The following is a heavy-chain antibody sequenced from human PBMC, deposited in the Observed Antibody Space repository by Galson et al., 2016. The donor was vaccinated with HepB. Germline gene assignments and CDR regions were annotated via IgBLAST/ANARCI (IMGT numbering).Heavy chain of an antibody. CDR3: ARGGKNNDYYYYGMDV. CDR2: INRDGSST. J-gene: IGHJ6*02. D-gene: IGHD1/OR15-1a*01. CDR1: GFTFSSYW. Sequence: SLRLSCAASGFTFSSYWMYWVRQVPGKGLVCVSRINRDGSSTTYADSVKGRLTISRDNAKNTLYLQMRSLRADDTAVYYCARGGKNNDYYYYGMDVWGQGTTVTVSS. V-gene: IGHV3-74*03.